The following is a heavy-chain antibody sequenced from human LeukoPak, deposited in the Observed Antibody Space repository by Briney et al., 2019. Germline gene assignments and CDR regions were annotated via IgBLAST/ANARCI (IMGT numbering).Heavy chain of an antibody. V-gene: IGHV4-4*02. CDR1: GGSISSSNW. CDR2: IYHSGST. D-gene: IGHD2-21*02. Sequence: SGTLSLTCAVSGGSISSSNWWSWVRQPPGKGLEWIGEIYHSGSTNYNPSLKSRATISVDTSKNQFSLKLSSVTAADTAVYYCARVSYCGGDCGDWGQGTLVTVSS. J-gene: IGHJ4*02. CDR3: ARVSYCGGDCGD.